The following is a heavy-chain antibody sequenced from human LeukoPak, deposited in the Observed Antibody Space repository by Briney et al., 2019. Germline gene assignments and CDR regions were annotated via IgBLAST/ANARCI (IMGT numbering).Heavy chain of an antibody. D-gene: IGHD3-22*01. Sequence: SGGSLRLSCAASGFTFSSYWMRWVRQAPGKGLVWVSRINSDGSTTSYADSVKGRFTISRDNAKNTLFLQMDSLRAEDTAVYYCASTRDYYDSSGYYPWYAFDIWGQGTMVTVSS. CDR2: INSDGSTT. CDR1: GFTFSSYW. V-gene: IGHV3-74*01. CDR3: ASTRDYYDSSGYYPWYAFDI. J-gene: IGHJ3*02.